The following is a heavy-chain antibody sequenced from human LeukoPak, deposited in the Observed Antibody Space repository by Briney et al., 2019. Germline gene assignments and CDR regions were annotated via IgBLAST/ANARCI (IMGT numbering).Heavy chain of an antibody. CDR3: ARLDGYNLDY. J-gene: IGHJ4*02. CDR2: IYYSGST. V-gene: IGHV4-59*01. CDR1: GGSISSYY. Sequence: SETLSLTCTVSGGSISSYYWSWIRQPPGKGLEWIGYIYYSGSTNYNPSLKSRVTMSVDTSKNQFSLKLSSVTAADTAVYYCARLDGYNLDYWGQGTLVTVSS. D-gene: IGHD5-24*01.